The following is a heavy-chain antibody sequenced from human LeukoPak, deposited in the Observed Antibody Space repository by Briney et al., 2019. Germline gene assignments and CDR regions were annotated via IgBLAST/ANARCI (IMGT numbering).Heavy chain of an antibody. J-gene: IGHJ6*03. CDR1: GGSISSSNW. CDR3: ARGPVACTNGVCYYYYYMDV. CDR2: IYHSGST. Sequence: SGTLSLTCAVSGGSISSSNWWSLVRQPPGKGLEWIGEIYHSGSTNYNPSLKSRVTISVDKSKNQFSLKLSSVTAADTAVYYCARGPVACTNGVCYYYYYMDVWGKGTTVTVSS. D-gene: IGHD2-8*01. V-gene: IGHV4-4*02.